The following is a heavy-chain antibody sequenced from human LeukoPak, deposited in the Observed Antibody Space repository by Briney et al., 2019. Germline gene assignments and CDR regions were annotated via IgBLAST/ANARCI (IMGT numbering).Heavy chain of an antibody. CDR1: GGSISSGDYY. Sequence: PSETLSLTCTVSGGSISSGDYYWSWIRQPPGKGLEWIGYIYYSGSTYYNPSLKSRVTISVDTSKNQFSLKLSSVTAADTAVYYCARVDLRYDSSGSFDYWGQGTRVTVSS. V-gene: IGHV4-30-4*01. CDR3: ARVDLRYDSSGSFDY. J-gene: IGHJ4*02. D-gene: IGHD3-22*01. CDR2: IYYSGST.